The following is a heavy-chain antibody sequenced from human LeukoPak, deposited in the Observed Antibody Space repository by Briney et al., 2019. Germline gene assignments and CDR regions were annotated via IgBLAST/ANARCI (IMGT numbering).Heavy chain of an antibody. CDR1: GGSISSSSYY. D-gene: IGHD1-26*01. CDR2: IYSSGST. J-gene: IGHJ4*02. CDR3: ARELNTGSHNGDYFDY. Sequence: PSETLSLTCTVSGGSISSSSYYWGWIRQPPGKGLEWIGYIYSSGSTNYNPSLKSRVTMSVDKAKKQFSLKLTSVTAADTAVYYCARELNTGSHNGDYFDYWGQGTLVTVSS. V-gene: IGHV4-61*05.